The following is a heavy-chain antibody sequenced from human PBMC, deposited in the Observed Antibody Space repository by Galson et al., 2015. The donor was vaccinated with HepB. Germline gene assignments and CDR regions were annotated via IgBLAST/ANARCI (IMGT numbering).Heavy chain of an antibody. CDR1: GYTFTSYY. V-gene: IGHV1-46*01. J-gene: IGHJ4*02. CDR2: INPSGGST. CDR3: AGCPPQYYYDSSGYYTPTFDY. Sequence: SVKVSCKTSGYTFTSYYMHWVRQAPGQGLEWMVIINPSGGSTSYAQKFQGRVTMTRDRSTSTAYMELSSLRSEDTAVYYCAGCPPQYYYDSSGYYTPTFDYWVQGTLVTVSS. D-gene: IGHD3-22*01.